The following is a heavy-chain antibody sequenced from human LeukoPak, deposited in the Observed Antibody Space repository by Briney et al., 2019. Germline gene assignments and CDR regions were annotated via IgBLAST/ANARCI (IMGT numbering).Heavy chain of an antibody. CDR1: GGSISSSSYY. CDR2: IYYGGST. J-gene: IGHJ4*02. D-gene: IGHD3-10*01. V-gene: IGHV4-39*01. CDR3: AGQGRPGFASGY. Sequence: SETLSLTCTVSGGSISSSSYYWGWLRQPPGKGLEWIGSIYYGGSTFYNPSLKSRVTKSVDTSKNQFSLKLSSVTAADTAVYYCAGQGRPGFASGYWGQGTLVTVSS.